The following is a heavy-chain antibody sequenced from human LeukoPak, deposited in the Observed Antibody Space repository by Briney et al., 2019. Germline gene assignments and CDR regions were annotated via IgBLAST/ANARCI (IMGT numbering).Heavy chain of an antibody. D-gene: IGHD3-10*01. CDR1: GYTFTNYY. V-gene: IGHV1-46*01. CDR2: LNPRSGSS. Sequence: ASVKVSCKASGYTFTNYYIHWMRQAPGQGLEWMGLLNPRSGSSTYAQRFQGRVTMTRDTSTSTVYMEVSSLRAEDTAVYYCARGPLWFGHYYYYMDVWGKGTTVTVSS. CDR3: ARGPLWFGHYYYYMDV. J-gene: IGHJ6*03.